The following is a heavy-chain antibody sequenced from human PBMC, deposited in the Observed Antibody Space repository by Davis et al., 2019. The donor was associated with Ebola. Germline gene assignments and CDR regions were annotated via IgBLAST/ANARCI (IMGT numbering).Heavy chain of an antibody. CDR1: GFTFSSYW. J-gene: IGHJ4*02. D-gene: IGHD3-9*01. CDR3: ARVDKSAADY. CDR2: IKQDGSEK. V-gene: IGHV3-7*01. Sequence: GESLKISCAASGFTFSSYWMSWVRQAPGKGLEWVANIKQDGSEKYYVDSVKGRFTISRDNAKNSLYLQMNSLRAEDTAVYYCARVDKSAADYWGQGTLVTVSS.